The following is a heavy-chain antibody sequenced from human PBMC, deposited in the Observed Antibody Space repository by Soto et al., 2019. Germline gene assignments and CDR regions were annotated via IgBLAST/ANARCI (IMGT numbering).Heavy chain of an antibody. CDR3: ARELNGALYD. D-gene: IGHD2-8*01. Sequence: EVQLVESGGGLVQPGGSLRLSCAASGFIFSSYWMHWVRQAPGKGLEWVANIHQDGSEKYHVDSVKGRFTISRDNAKNSLYLQMNSLRAVDTAVYYCARELNGALYDWGQGTLVTVSS. CDR2: IHQDGSEK. J-gene: IGHJ4*02. CDR1: GFIFSSYW. V-gene: IGHV3-7*05.